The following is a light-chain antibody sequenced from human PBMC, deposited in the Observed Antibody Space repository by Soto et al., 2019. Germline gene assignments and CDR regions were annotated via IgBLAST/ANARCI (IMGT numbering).Light chain of an antibody. V-gene: IGKV3-15*01. CDR1: QSVSSN. Sequence: EIVMTQSPATLSVSPGERATLSCRASQSVSSNLAWYQQKPGQGPRLLCYGASTRATGIPARFIGSGSGTDFTLTIISLQSEDFAVYYCQQSNSWPYTFGQGTKLEIK. J-gene: IGKJ2*01. CDR2: GAS. CDR3: QQSNSWPYT.